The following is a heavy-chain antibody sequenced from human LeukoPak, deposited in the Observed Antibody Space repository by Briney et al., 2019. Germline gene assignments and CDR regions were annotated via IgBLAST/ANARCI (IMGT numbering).Heavy chain of an antibody. Sequence: GGSLRLSCAASGFTFTSYAMSWVRQAPGKGLEWVSGLSGAGGATYYADSVKGRFIISRDNSKNTLYLQMNSLRAEDTAVYYCARGPSGYHNTGGQGTLVTVSS. CDR1: GFTFTSYA. CDR3: ARGPSGYHNT. V-gene: IGHV3-23*01. CDR2: LSGAGGAT. D-gene: IGHD5-12*01. J-gene: IGHJ4*02.